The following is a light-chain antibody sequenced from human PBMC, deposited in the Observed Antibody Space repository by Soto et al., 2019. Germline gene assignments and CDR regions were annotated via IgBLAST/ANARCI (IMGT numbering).Light chain of an antibody. CDR2: DAY. Sequence: EVVLTQSPDTLSLSPGATATLSCMASQSVDRSVAWYQQKLGQAPRLLIYDAYTRATAVAARFTGSGSATDFSLTITSLEPEDFAVSYCQQRAKWPSTFVPGTTVQ. CDR1: QSVDRS. J-gene: IGKJ2*02. CDR3: QQRAKWPST. V-gene: IGKV3-11*01.